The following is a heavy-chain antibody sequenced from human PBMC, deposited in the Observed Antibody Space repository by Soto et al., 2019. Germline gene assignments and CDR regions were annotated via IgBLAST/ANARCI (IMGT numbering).Heavy chain of an antibody. J-gene: IGHJ4*02. CDR3: ARGGRIAAGEIDY. Sequence: QVPLVQSGAEVKKPGASVKVSCKASGYTFTSYAMHWVRQAPGQRLEWMGWINAGNGNTKYSQKFQGRVTITRDTSASTAYMELSSLRSEDTAVYYCARGGRIAAGEIDYWGQGTLVTVSS. CDR1: GYTFTSYA. V-gene: IGHV1-3*01. D-gene: IGHD6-13*01. CDR2: INAGNGNT.